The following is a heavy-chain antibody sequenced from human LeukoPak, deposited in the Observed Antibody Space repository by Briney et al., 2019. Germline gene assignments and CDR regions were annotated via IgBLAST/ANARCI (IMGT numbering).Heavy chain of an antibody. CDR2: ISSSSSYI. V-gene: IGHV3-21*01. CDR1: GFTFSSYS. J-gene: IGHJ4*02. CDR3: ARAQLYGSGSYGAPSLFDY. D-gene: IGHD3-10*01. Sequence: GGFLRLSCAASGFTFSSYSMNWVRQAPGKGLEWVSSISSSSSYIYYADSVKGRFTISRDNAKNSLYLQMNSLRAEDTAVYYCARAQLYGSGSYGAPSLFDYWGQGTLVTVSS.